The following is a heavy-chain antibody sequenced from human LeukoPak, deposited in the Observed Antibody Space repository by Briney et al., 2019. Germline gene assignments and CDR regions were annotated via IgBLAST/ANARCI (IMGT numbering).Heavy chain of an antibody. Sequence: PGGSLRLSCAASGFTFSSYGMHWVRQAPGKGLEWVAVISYDGSNKYYADSVKGRFTISRDNSKNTLYLQMNSLRAEDTAVYYCAGNPYCSSNSCQGDFDYWGQGTLVTVSS. CDR3: AGNPYCSSNSCQGDFDY. V-gene: IGHV3-30*03. J-gene: IGHJ4*02. CDR2: ISYDGSNK. CDR1: GFTFSSYG. D-gene: IGHD2-2*01.